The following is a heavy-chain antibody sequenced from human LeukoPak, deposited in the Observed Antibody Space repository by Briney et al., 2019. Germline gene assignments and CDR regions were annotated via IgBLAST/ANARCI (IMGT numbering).Heavy chain of an antibody. CDR2: VTSGGTYT. D-gene: IGHD3-9*01. CDR1: GFTFSTYN. J-gene: IGHJ4*02. CDR3: ARGHYDILTASYKWTPDY. Sequence: PGGSLRLSCAASGFTFSTYNMNWVRQAPGKGLEWVSSVTSGGTYTYYADSVKGRFTTSRDNAKNSLSLQLSSLRAEDTAVYYCARGHYDILTASYKWTPDYWGQGILVTVSS. V-gene: IGHV3-21*06.